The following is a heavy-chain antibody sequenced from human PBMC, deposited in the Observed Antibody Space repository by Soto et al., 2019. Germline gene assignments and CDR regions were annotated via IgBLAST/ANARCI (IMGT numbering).Heavy chain of an antibody. V-gene: IGHV3-53*02. CDR2: IYSGGST. CDR1: GFTVSSNY. J-gene: IGHJ6*02. Sequence: VQLVETGGGLIQPGGSLRLSCAASGFTVSSNYMSWVRQAPGKGLEWVSVIYSGGSTYYADSVKGRFTISRDNSKNTLYLQMNSLRAEDTAVYYCASVPPLYYYDSSGYRFYYGMDVWGQGTTVTVSS. D-gene: IGHD3-22*01. CDR3: ASVPPLYYYDSSGYRFYYGMDV.